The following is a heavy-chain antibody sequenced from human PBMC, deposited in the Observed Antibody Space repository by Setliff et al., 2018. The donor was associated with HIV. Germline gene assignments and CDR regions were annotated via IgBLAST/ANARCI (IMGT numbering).Heavy chain of an antibody. J-gene: IGHJ3*02. CDR3: ARDRAGDAFDI. CDR2: SSAYNGNT. Sequence: SVKVSCKASGYTFTTYGINWVRQAPGQGLEWMGWSSAYNGNTNYAQKLQGRVNMTTDTSTSTAYMELRSLRSDDTAVYYCARDRAGDAFDIWGQGTMVTVSS. D-gene: IGHD3-10*01. V-gene: IGHV1-18*01. CDR1: GYTFTTYG.